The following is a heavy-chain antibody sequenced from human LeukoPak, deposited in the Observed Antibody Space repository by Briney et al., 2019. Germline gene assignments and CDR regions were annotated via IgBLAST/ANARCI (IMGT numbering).Heavy chain of an antibody. V-gene: IGHV4-59*01. D-gene: IGHD3-22*01. Sequence: SETLSLTCTVSGGSISSYYWSWIRQPPGKGLEWIGYIYYSGSTNYNPSLKSRATISVDTSKNQFSLKLSSVTAADTAVYYCARVYYYDSSGSDDAFDIWGQGTMVTVSS. CDR2: IYYSGST. CDR3: ARVYYYDSSGSDDAFDI. CDR1: GGSISSYY. J-gene: IGHJ3*02.